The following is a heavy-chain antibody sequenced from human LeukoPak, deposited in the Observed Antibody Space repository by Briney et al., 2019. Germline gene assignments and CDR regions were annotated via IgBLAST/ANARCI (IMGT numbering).Heavy chain of an antibody. CDR1: GSPFTDYW. J-gene: IGHJ3*01. D-gene: IGHD2/OR15-2a*01. Sequence: GGSLQISFKAAGSPFTDYWIAWGRPVPGKGLEYMGIVYPGDSDARYWPPFQGQVTISVDKSIDTAYLEWNSLRASDSAIYYCARPHYFKTISDAFDFWGQGTLVAVSS. V-gene: IGHV5-51*01. CDR3: ARPHYFKTISDAFDF. CDR2: VYPGDSDA.